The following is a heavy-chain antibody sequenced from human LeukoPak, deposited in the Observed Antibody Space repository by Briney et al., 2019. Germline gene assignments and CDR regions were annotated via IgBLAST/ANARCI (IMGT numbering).Heavy chain of an antibody. J-gene: IGHJ4*02. V-gene: IGHV3-72*01. CDR2: TRNKANSYTT. D-gene: IGHD6-6*01. Sequence: GGSLRLSCAASGFTFSDHYMDWVRQAPGKGLEWVGRTRNKANSYTTEYAASVKGRFTISRDGSNNPLYLQMNSLKTEDTAVYYCARSSVSSDDYWGQGTLVTVSS. CDR1: GFTFSDHY. CDR3: ARSSVSSDDY.